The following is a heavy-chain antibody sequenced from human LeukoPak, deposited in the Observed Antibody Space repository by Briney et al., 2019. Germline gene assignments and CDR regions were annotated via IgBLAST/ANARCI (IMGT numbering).Heavy chain of an antibody. CDR2: IAGRCDTT. D-gene: IGHD6-13*01. CDR3: VKDYSTIAAAANPLFDY. Sequence: QPGGSLRLSCAASGFTFSSYAVTWVRQAPGKGLEWVSGIAGRCDTTFYAGFVNGRSTNCRDNSKNTLYLQMHSLRAEDTAVYYCVKDYSTIAAAANPLFDYWGQGALVTVSS. J-gene: IGHJ4*02. CDR1: GFTFSSYA. V-gene: IGHV3-23*01.